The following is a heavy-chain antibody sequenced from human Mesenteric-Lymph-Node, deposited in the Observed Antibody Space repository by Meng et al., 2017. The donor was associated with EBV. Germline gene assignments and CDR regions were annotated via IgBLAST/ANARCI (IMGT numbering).Heavy chain of an antibody. CDR1: GXSISSSNW. CDR2: IYHGGST. Sequence: QVQLQESGPGLVKPSXXLXLTCAXXGXSISSSNWWSWVRQPPGKGLEWIGEIYHGGSTNYNPSLKSRVTISVDKSKNQFSLKLSSVTAADTAVYYCARARSSTTGTTRLVWFDPWGQGTLVTVSS. D-gene: IGHD1-1*01. CDR3: ARARSSTTGTTRLVWFDP. J-gene: IGHJ5*02. V-gene: IGHV4-4*02.